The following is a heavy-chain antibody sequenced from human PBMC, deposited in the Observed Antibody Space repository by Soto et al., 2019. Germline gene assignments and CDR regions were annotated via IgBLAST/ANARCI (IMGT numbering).Heavy chain of an antibody. CDR3: AKGGSGSYNNLFDS. J-gene: IGHJ4*02. CDR2: ISWNSGSI. Sequence: EVQLVESGGTLVQPGRSLRLSCAASGFTFDDYALHWIRQAPGKGLEWVSGISWNSGSIGYADSVKGRFTISRDNAKNSLYLQMNSLRAEDTALYYCAKGGSGSYNNLFDSWGQGTLVTVSS. V-gene: IGHV3-9*01. D-gene: IGHD3-10*01. CDR1: GFTFDDYA.